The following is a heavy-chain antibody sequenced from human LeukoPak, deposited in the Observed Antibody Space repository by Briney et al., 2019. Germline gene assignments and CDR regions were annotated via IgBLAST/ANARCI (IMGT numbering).Heavy chain of an antibody. V-gene: IGHV1-8*01. Sequence: GASVKVSCKASGYTFTSYDINWVRQATGQGLEWMGWMNPNSGNTGYAQKFQGRVTMTRNTSISTAYMELSSLRSEDTAVYYCARAPYYDFWSGYSRFGYYYYGMDVWGQGTTVTVSS. D-gene: IGHD3-3*01. CDR1: GYTFTSYD. CDR2: MNPNSGNT. J-gene: IGHJ6*02. CDR3: ARAPYYDFWSGYSRFGYYYYGMDV.